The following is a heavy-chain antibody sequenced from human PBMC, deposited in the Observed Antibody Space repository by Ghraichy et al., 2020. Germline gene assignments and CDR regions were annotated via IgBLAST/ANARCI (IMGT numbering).Heavy chain of an antibody. Sequence: SETLSLTCTVSGGSISSYYWSWIRQPPGKGMEWIGYIYYSGSTNYNPPLKSRVTISVDTSKNQFSLKLSSVTAADTAVYYCARHLNSKTYRGWGYAFDIWGQGTMVTVSS. J-gene: IGHJ3*02. CDR3: ARHLNSKTYRGWGYAFDI. CDR2: IYYSGST. V-gene: IGHV4-59*08. CDR1: GGSISSYY. D-gene: IGHD7-27*01.